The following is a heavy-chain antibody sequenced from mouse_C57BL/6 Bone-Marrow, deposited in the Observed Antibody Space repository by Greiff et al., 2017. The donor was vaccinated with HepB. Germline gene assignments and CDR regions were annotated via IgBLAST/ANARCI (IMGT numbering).Heavy chain of an antibody. Sequence: VQLQQSGAELAKPGASVKLSCKASGYTFTSYWMHWVNQRPGQGLEWIGYINPSSGYTKYNQKFKDKATLTADKSSSTAYMQLSSLTYEDSAVYYCARGSTTVPYYFDYWGQGTTLTVSS. CDR3: ARGSTTVPYYFDY. D-gene: IGHD1-1*01. V-gene: IGHV1-7*01. CDR2: INPSSGYT. CDR1: GYTFTSYW. J-gene: IGHJ2*01.